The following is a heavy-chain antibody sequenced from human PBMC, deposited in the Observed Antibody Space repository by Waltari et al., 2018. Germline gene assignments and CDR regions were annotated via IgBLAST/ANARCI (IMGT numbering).Heavy chain of an antibody. CDR1: GFSLRSYG. D-gene: IGHD3-22*01. CDR3: VKELDSSGYLSFFDY. V-gene: IGHV3-30*18. Sequence: VQLVESGGGVVQSGKSLRLSCAASGFSLRSYGMQWVRQAPGKGLEWVAVVSGDGSIKLYADALKGRFTISRDNSKNTLSLQMNNLTPEDTAVYYCVKELDSSGYLSFFDYWGQGTRVTVSS. CDR2: VSGDGSIK. J-gene: IGHJ4*02.